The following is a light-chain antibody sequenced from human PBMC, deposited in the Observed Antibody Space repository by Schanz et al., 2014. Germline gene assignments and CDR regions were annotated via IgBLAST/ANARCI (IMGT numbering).Light chain of an antibody. Sequence: QSALTQPPSASGSPGQSVTISCTGTSSDIGFYDYVSWYQQRPGKAPKLMIYEVTKRPSGVPDRFSGSKSGNTASLTVSGLQPEDEADYYCSSYRRTATVAVFGTGTKLTVL. CDR2: EVT. CDR3: SSYRRTATVAV. V-gene: IGLV2-8*01. J-gene: IGLJ1*01. CDR1: SSDIGFYDY.